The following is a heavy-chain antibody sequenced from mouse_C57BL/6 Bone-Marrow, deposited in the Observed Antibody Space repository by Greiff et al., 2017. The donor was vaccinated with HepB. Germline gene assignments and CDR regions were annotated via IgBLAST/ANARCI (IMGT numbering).Heavy chain of an antibody. Sequence: EVMLVESGGGLVKPGGSLKLSCAASGFTFSSYTMSWVRQTPEKRLEWVATISGGGGNTYYPDSVKGRFTISRDNAKNTLYLQMSSLRSEDTALYYCARNYYGNYEAMDYWGQGTSVTVSS. CDR3: ARNYYGNYEAMDY. CDR1: GFTFSSYT. D-gene: IGHD2-1*01. CDR2: ISGGGGNT. J-gene: IGHJ4*01. V-gene: IGHV5-9*01.